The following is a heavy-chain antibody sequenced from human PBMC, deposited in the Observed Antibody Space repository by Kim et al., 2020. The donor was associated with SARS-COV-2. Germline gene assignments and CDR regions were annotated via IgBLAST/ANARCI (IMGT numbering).Heavy chain of an antibody. J-gene: IGHJ5*02. CDR3: ARRRSGGSWAFDP. CDR1: GFTFSSYW. V-gene: IGHV3-7*03. D-gene: IGHD2-15*01. CDR2: IKQDGSEK. Sequence: GGSLRLSCAASGFTFSSYWMSWVRQAPGKGLEWVANIKQDGSEKYYVDSVKGRFTISRDNAKNSLYLQMNSLRAEDTAVYYCARRRSGGSWAFDPWGQGTLVTVSS.